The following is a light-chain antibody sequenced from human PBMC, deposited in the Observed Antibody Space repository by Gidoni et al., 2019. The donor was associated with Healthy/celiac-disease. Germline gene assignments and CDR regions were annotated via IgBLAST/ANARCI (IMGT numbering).Light chain of an antibody. CDR1: SSNIGAGSD. CDR2: GNS. J-gene: IGLJ2*01. V-gene: IGLV1-40*01. Sequence: QSVLTQPPSVSGAPGQRVTISCTGSSSNIGAGSDVHWYQQLPGTAPKLLIYGNSNRPSGVPDRFSGSKSGTSASLAITGLQAEDEADYYCQCYDSSLSGVVFGGGTKLTVL. CDR3: QCYDSSLSGVV.